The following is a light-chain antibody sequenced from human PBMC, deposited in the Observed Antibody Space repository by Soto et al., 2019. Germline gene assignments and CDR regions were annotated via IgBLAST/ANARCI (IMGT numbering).Light chain of an antibody. Sequence: QSVLTQPASVSGSPGQSITISCTGTSSDVGGYNYVSWYQQFPGKAPKLIIYDVSNRPSGVSNRFSGSKSGNTASLTISGVEAEDDADYYCSSYTNSANYVFGTGTKVTVL. J-gene: IGLJ1*01. CDR2: DVS. V-gene: IGLV2-14*01. CDR1: SSDVGGYNY. CDR3: SSYTNSANYV.